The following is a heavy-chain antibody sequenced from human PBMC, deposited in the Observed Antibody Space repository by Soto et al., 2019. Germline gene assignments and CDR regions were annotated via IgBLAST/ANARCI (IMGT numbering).Heavy chain of an antibody. CDR2: INWNGGST. Sequence: GGSLRLSCAASGFTFDDYGMSWVRQAPGKGLEWVSGINWNGGSTGYADSVKGRFTISRDNAKNSPYLQMNSLRAEDTALYHCARYGSGGYFLDPWAQGTLVNVSS. V-gene: IGHV3-20*01. CDR3: ARYGSGGYFLDP. D-gene: IGHD3-10*01. J-gene: IGHJ5*02. CDR1: GFTFDDYG.